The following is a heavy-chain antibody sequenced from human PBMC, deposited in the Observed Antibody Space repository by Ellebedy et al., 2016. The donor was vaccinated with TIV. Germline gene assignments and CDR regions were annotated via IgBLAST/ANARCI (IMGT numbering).Heavy chain of an antibody. D-gene: IGHD2-2*01. J-gene: IGHJ4*02. CDR3: AREIGYCSSISCDRVVYFDY. Sequence: SETLSLTXTVSGGSISSYYWSWIRQPPGKGLEWIGYMYYSGSTNYNPSLRSRVTISVDTSKNQFSLKLSSVTAADTAVYYCAREIGYCSSISCDRVVYFDYWGQGTLVTVSS. V-gene: IGHV4-59*01. CDR1: GGSISSYY. CDR2: MYYSGST.